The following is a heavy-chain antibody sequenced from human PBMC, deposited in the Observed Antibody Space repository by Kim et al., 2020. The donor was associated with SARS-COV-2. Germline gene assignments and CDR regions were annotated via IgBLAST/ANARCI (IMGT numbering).Heavy chain of an antibody. CDR2: INWNGGNI. CDR3: ARDRYSSSGYYFDY. CDR1: GFAFDDYA. D-gene: IGHD6-13*01. J-gene: IGHJ4*02. V-gene: IGHV3-9*01. Sequence: GGSLRLSCQASGFAFDDYAMHWVRQAPGKGMEWVSGINWNGGNIGDADSVKGRFTISRDNAKSSLYLQMDGLRAEDTAFYYCARDRYSSSGYYFDYWGQGTLVPASS.